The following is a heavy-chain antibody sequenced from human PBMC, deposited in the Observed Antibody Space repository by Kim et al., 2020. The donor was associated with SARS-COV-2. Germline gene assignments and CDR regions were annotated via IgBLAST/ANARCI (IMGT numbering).Heavy chain of an antibody. D-gene: IGHD3-22*01. V-gene: IGHV3-21*01. Sequence: GGSLRLSCAASGFTFTSYSMNWVRQAPGKGLEWVSSISSSIYIYYADSVKGRFTISRDNAKNSLYLQMNSLRAEDTAVYYCASGGYYDSSGPTWGYGMDVWGQGTPVTVSS. CDR1: GFTFTSYS. J-gene: IGHJ6*02. CDR3: ASGGYYDSSGPTWGYGMDV. CDR2: ISSSIYI.